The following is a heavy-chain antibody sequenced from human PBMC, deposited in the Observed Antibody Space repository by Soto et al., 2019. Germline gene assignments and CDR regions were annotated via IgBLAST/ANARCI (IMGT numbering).Heavy chain of an antibody. Sequence: GSLRLSCAASGFTFSSYEMSWVRQAPGKGLEWVSYISSSGSTIYYADSVKGRFTISRDNAKNSLYLQMNSLRAEDTAVYYCARAPYCTNGVCSTGYYGMDVWGQGTTVTVSS. CDR3: ARAPYCTNGVCSTGYYGMDV. D-gene: IGHD2-8*01. V-gene: IGHV3-48*03. J-gene: IGHJ6*02. CDR2: ISSSGSTI. CDR1: GFTFSSYE.